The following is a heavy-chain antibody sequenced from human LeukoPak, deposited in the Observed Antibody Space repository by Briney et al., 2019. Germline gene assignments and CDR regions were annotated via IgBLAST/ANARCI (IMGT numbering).Heavy chain of an antibody. Sequence: SETLSLTCTVSGDSISSYYWSWIRQPPGKGLEWIGYIFYSGSTNYNPSLKSRVTISVDTSKNQFSLKLSSVTAADTAVYYCARTVGYCSGGSCQNNWFDPWGQGTLVTVSS. CDR1: GDSISSYY. V-gene: IGHV4-59*01. J-gene: IGHJ5*02. CDR2: IFYSGST. D-gene: IGHD2-15*01. CDR3: ARTVGYCSGGSCQNNWFDP.